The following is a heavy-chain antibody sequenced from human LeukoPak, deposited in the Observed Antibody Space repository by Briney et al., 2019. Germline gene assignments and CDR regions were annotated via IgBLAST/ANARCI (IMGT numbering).Heavy chain of an antibody. CDR3: ARHPGAAVPAAHAWFDP. Sequence: SETLSLTCTVYGGSFSGYYWGWIRQPPGQGLEWMGEINHSGSSNYNPSLKSRVPISPATSKNQFSLTLSSVTVADTAVYYWARHPGAAVPAAHAWFDPWGQGTLVTVSP. CDR1: GGSFSGYY. V-gene: IGHV4-34*01. J-gene: IGHJ5*02. CDR2: INHSGSS. D-gene: IGHD2-2*01.